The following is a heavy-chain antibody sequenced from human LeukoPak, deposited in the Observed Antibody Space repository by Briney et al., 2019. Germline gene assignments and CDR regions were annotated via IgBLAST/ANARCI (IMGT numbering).Heavy chain of an antibody. CDR1: GYTFTGYY. CDR2: INPNSGGT. Sequence: ASVKVSCKASGYTFTGYYMHWVRQAPGQGLEWMGWINPNSGGTNYAQKFQGRVTITRNTSISTAYMELSSLRSEDTAVYYCARGYSNYVGYYYYYYMDVWGKGTTVTVSS. D-gene: IGHD4-11*01. CDR3: ARGYSNYVGYYYYYYMDV. V-gene: IGHV1-2*02. J-gene: IGHJ6*03.